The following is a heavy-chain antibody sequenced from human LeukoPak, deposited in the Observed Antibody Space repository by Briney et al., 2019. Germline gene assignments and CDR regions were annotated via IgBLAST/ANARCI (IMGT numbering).Heavy chain of an antibody. Sequence: SETLSLTCTVSGGSISSGGYYWSWIRQHPGKGLEWIGYIYYSGSTYYNPSLKSRVTISVDTSKNQFSLKLSSVTAADTAVYYCARDSYYYDSSGYPPANAFDIWGQGTMVTVSS. CDR3: ARDSYYYDSSGYPPANAFDI. J-gene: IGHJ3*02. D-gene: IGHD3-22*01. CDR2: IYYSGST. V-gene: IGHV4-31*03. CDR1: GGSISSGGYY.